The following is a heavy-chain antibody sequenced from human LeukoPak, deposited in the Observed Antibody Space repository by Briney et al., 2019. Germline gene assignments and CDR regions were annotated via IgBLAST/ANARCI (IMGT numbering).Heavy chain of an antibody. D-gene: IGHD6-6*01. CDR3: ARGVSSSSRVYYYYYYMDV. CDR1: GGTFSSYA. CDR2: IIPIFGTA. J-gene: IGHJ6*03. V-gene: IGHV1-69*05. Sequence: SVKVSCKASGGTFSSYAISWVRQAPGQGLEWMGGIIPIFGTANYAQKFQGRVTITTDESTSTAYMELSSLRSEDTAVYYRARGVSSSSRVYYYYYYMDVWGKGTTVTVSS.